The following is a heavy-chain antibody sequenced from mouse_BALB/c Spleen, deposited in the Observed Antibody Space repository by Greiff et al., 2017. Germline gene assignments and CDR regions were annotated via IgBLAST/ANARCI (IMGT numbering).Heavy chain of an antibody. Sequence: EVQGVESGGGLVKPGGSLKLSCAASGFTFSSYTMSWVRQTPEKRLEWVATISSGGGNTYYPDSVKGRFTISRDNAKNNLYLQMSSLRSEDTALYYCARIYYGYDYAMDYWGQGTSVTVSS. J-gene: IGHJ4*01. CDR2: ISSGGGNT. CDR1: GFTFSSYT. CDR3: ARIYYGYDYAMDY. D-gene: IGHD2-2*01. V-gene: IGHV5-9*03.